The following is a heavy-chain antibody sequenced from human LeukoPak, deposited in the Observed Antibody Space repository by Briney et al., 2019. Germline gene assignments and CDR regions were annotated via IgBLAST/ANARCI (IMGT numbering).Heavy chain of an antibody. CDR2: IYYSGST. Sequence: SETLSLTCTVSGGSISSYYWSWIRQPPGKGLEWIGYIYYSGSTNYNPSLKSRVTISVDTSKNQFSLKLSSVTAADTAVYYCARGGYSYGIDYYYYYGMDVWGQGTTVTVSS. CDR1: GGSISSYY. V-gene: IGHV4-59*01. J-gene: IGHJ6*02. D-gene: IGHD5-18*01. CDR3: ARGGYSYGIDYYYYYGMDV.